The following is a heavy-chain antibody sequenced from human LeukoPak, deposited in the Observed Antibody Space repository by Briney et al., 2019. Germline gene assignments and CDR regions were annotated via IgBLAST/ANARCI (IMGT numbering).Heavy chain of an antibody. J-gene: IGHJ4*02. CDR1: GFTFSSYG. CDR3: ARHFRKDNWNYEYYFDY. D-gene: IGHD1-7*01. V-gene: IGHV3-33*01. Sequence: GGSLRLSCAASGFTFSSYGIHWVRQAPGKGLEWVAVIWYDGSNKYYADSVKGRFTISRDNSKNTLYLQMNSLRAEDTAVYYCARHFRKDNWNYEYYFDYWGQGTLVTVSS. CDR2: IWYDGSNK.